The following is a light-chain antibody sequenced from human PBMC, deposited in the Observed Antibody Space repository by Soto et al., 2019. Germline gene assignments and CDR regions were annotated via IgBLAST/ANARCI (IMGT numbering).Light chain of an antibody. Sequence: DIQMTQSPSTLSASVGERVTITCRASQNIDNWLSWYQHKPGVAPKLLIYKTSILERGVPSRFRGRASATEFTLTISSLQPDDLATYYCQQYKSYSGLTFGGGTKVQIK. CDR2: KTS. J-gene: IGKJ4*01. V-gene: IGKV1-5*03. CDR3: QQYKSYSGLT. CDR1: QNIDNW.